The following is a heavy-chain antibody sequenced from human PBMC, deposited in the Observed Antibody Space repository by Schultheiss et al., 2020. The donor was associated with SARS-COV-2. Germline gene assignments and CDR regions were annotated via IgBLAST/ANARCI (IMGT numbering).Heavy chain of an antibody. CDR3: AREASYGVSGYYYYYGMDV. Sequence: ASVKVSCKASGYTFTTYYMHWVRQAPGQGLEWMGGFDPEDGETIYAQKFQGRVTMTEDTSTDTAYMELSSLRSEDTAVYYCAREASYGVSGYYYYYGMDVWGQGTTVTVSS. J-gene: IGHJ6*02. CDR2: FDPEDGET. V-gene: IGHV1-24*01. CDR1: GYTFTTYY. D-gene: IGHD3-10*01.